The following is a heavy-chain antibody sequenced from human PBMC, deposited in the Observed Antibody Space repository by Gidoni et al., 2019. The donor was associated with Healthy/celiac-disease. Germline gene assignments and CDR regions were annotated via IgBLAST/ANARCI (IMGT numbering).Heavy chain of an antibody. V-gene: IGHV4-59*01. CDR2: ISSSGNT. CDR1: GGTISSYY. J-gene: IGHJ5*02. D-gene: IGHD1-26*01. CDR3: ARGGSYWVRGFDP. Sequence: QVQLQESGPGPVKPSETLSLTSTVPGGTISSYYWSWIRQPPGRGLERIGYISSSGNTDYNPSLKSRVTISVDTSKNQFSLKLSSVTAADTAVYYCARGGSYWVRGFDPWGQGTLVTVSS.